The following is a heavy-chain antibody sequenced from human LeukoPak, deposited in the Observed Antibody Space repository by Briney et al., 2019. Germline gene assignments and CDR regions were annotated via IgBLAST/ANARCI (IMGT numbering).Heavy chain of an antibody. CDR3: ARDHDSYGLDY. Sequence: KPSETLSLTCTVSGGSISSGGYYWSWIRQHPGKGLEWIGYIYYSGSTYYNPSLKSRVTISVDTSKNQFSLKLSSVTAADTAVYYCARDHDSYGLDYWGQGTLVTVSS. J-gene: IGHJ4*02. CDR1: GGSISSGGYY. D-gene: IGHD5-18*01. V-gene: IGHV4-31*03. CDR2: IYYSGST.